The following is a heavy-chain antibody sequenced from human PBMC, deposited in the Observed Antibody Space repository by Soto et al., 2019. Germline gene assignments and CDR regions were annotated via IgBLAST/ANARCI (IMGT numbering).Heavy chain of an antibody. D-gene: IGHD6-13*01. J-gene: IGHJ4*02. Sequence: EPLSLTCTVSGGSMRNYFWTWIRQPPGKGLEWIGYIHYSGTTSFFPSYNPSLRSRVTISEDTSKNQFSLKLLSVTTADTAVYFCAAGEASSRNLAPYYLDFWGQGTLVTVS. CDR2: IHYSGTT. CDR3: AAGEASSRNLAPYYLDF. CDR1: GGSMRNYF. V-gene: IGHV4-59*01.